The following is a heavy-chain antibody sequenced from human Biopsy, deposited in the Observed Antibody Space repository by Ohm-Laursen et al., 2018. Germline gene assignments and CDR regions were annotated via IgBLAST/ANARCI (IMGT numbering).Heavy chain of an antibody. J-gene: IGHJ6*02. CDR1: GFTFRSYA. CDR2: IYYSVMT. D-gene: IGHD4-11*01. V-gene: IGHV4-59*01. Sequence: SLRLSCAASGFTFRSYAMSWIRQPPGKGLEWIGHIYYSVMTNYNPSLQSRVSISVDTSRNQVSLTLSSVTAADTAVYYCARDSGILNYGNFKYYHYYGMDVWGQGTRVTVSS. CDR3: ARDSGILNYGNFKYYHYYGMDV.